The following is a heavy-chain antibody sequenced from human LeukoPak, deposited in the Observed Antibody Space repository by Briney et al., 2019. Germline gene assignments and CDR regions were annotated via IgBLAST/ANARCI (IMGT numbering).Heavy chain of an antibody. CDR3: ARGYDFWSGYRYFYYYYYMDV. J-gene: IGHJ6*03. D-gene: IGHD3-3*01. Sequence: SETLSLTCTVSGGSISSGSYYWSWIRQPAGKGLEWIGRIYTSVSTNYNPSLKSRVTITVDTSKNQFSLKLSSVTAADTAVYYCARGYDFWSGYRYFYYYYYMDVWGKGTTVTVSS. V-gene: IGHV4-61*02. CDR2: IYTSVST. CDR1: GGSISSGSYY.